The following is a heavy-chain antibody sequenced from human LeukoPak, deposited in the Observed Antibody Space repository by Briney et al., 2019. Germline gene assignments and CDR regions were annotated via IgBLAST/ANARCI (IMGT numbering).Heavy chain of an antibody. Sequence: SGTLSLTCAVSGGSISSSNWWSWVRQSPGPGLEWIGKIYHTGSANYNPSLKSRVTLSVDKSKNQFSLKLSSVTAAGTAVYYCARGRGAAGLNYWGPGTLVTVSS. J-gene: IGHJ4*02. V-gene: IGHV4-4*02. D-gene: IGHD6-13*01. CDR2: IYHTGSA. CDR1: GGSISSSNW. CDR3: ARGRGAAGLNY.